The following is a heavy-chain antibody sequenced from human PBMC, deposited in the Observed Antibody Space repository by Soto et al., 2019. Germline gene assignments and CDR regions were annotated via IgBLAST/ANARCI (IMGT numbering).Heavy chain of an antibody. J-gene: IGHJ5*02. CDR3: TRDQGGSYDSWFDP. CDR1: FTFSMYS. CDR2: ISSGGSYI. Sequence: EVQVVESGGGLVQPGGSLRLSCSFTFSMYSMNWVRQAPGKGLEWVASISSGGSYIKYADSVKGRFTISRDNAKNSVSLPRNSLRVDDTAVYFCTRDQGGSYDSWFDPWGQGTLVTVSS. V-gene: IGHV3-21*01. D-gene: IGHD1-26*01.